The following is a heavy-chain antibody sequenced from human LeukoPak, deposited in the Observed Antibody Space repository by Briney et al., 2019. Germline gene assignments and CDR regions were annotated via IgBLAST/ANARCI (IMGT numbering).Heavy chain of an antibody. J-gene: IGHJ5*02. CDR2: IYHGGST. CDR1: GYSISSGYY. D-gene: IGHD6-19*01. CDR3: AKDSTGWYKGNRFDP. Sequence: SETLSLTCAVSGYSISSGYYWGWIRQPPGKGLEWIGIIYHGGSTYYNPSLKSRVIISEDTSKNQFSLKMRSMTAADTAVYFCAKDSTGWYKGNRFDPWGQGTLVTVSS. V-gene: IGHV4-38-2*02.